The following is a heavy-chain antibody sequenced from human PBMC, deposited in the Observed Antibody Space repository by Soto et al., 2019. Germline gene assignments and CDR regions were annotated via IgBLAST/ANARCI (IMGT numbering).Heavy chain of an antibody. V-gene: IGHV4-39*01. J-gene: IGHJ4*02. D-gene: IGHD3-16*01. CDR1: GGSISSSDYY. CDR3: ARQTGGFGYYFDY. Sequence: QLQLQESGPGLVKPWETLSLTCIVSGGSISSSDYYWGWVRQPPGKGLEWIGAVYYSGSTYYNPSLTGRVTISVDTSKNQFSLNLRSMTAAYTAVYYCARQTGGFGYYFDYWGQGALVTVSS. CDR2: VYYSGST.